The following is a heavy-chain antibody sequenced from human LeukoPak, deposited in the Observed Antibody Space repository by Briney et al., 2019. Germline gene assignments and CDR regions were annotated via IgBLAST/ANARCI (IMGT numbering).Heavy chain of an antibody. CDR1: GFTFSSYW. J-gene: IGHJ5*02. CDR3: ARGTRGVAAAGNWLDP. D-gene: IGHD6-13*01. CDR2: IKQDGSEK. Sequence: GGSLRLSCAASGFTFSSYWMSWVRQAPGKGLEWVANIKQDGSEKYYVDSVKGRFTISRDNAKNSLYLQMNSLRAEDTAVYYCARGTRGVAAAGNWLDPWGQGTLVTVSS. V-gene: IGHV3-7*01.